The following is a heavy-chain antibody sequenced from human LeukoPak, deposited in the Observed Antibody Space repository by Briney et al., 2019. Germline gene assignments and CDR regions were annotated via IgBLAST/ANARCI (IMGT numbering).Heavy chain of an antibody. CDR2: IKQDGSET. D-gene: IGHD6-19*01. CDR3: ARQRGSGCLNY. Sequence: GGSLRLSCAASRFTLSNYWMSWVRQAPGKGLEWVANIKQDGSETYYVDSVKGRFTISRDNAKNSLSLQMNSLRAEDTAVYYCARQRGSGCLNYWGQGTLVTVSS. J-gene: IGHJ4*02. CDR1: RFTLSNYW. V-gene: IGHV3-7*01.